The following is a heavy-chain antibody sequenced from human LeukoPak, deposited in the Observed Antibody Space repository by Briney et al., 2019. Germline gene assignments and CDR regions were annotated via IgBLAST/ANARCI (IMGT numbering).Heavy chain of an antibody. V-gene: IGHV3-30*02. CDR2: IRYDGSNK. Sequence: GGSLRLSCAASGFSFGRYDIHWVRQAPGKGLEWVAFIRYDGSNKNYADSVKGRFTISRDNFMSTVYLQMNSLRAEDTAVYYCAKDRMPMAVGATTYFDYWGQGTLVTVSP. CDR1: GFSFGRYD. J-gene: IGHJ4*02. D-gene: IGHD1-26*01. CDR3: AKDRMPMAVGATTYFDY.